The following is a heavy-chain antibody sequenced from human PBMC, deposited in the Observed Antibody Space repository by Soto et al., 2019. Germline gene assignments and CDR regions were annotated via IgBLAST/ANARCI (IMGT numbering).Heavy chain of an antibody. Sequence: QVQLQESGPGLVKPSQTLSLTCTVSGGSISSGGYYWSWIRQYPGMGLEWIGYIYYSGSTYYNPSLNSRVTISVDTSKSQFSLKLSSVTAADTAVYYCARGGYYFYYGMDVWGQGTTVTVSS. CDR2: IYYSGST. V-gene: IGHV4-31*03. J-gene: IGHJ6*02. CDR1: GGSISSGGYY. CDR3: ARGGYYFYYGMDV.